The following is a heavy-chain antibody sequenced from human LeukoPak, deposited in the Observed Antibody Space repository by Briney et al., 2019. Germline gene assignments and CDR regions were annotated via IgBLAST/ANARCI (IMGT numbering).Heavy chain of an antibody. Sequence: ASVKVSCKASGYTFTSYAMHWVRQAPGQRLEWMGWINAGNGNTKYSQKFQGRVTITRDTSASTAYMELSSLRSEDTAVYYCARALYYYDSSGYYLGYNFDYWGQGTLVTVSS. CDR1: GYTFTSYA. D-gene: IGHD3-22*01. CDR3: ARALYYYDSSGYYLGYNFDY. V-gene: IGHV1-3*01. CDR2: INAGNGNT. J-gene: IGHJ4*02.